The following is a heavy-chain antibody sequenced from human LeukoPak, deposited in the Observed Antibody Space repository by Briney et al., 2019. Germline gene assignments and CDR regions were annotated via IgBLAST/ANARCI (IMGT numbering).Heavy chain of an antibody. J-gene: IGHJ4*02. CDR3: ARDQRITMVRGGFDY. CDR2: IYYSGST. CDR1: GGSVSRGSYY. Sequence: SETLSLTCTVSGGSVSRGSYYWSWIRQPPGKGLEWIGYIYYSGSTNYNPSLKSRVTISVDTSKNQFSLKLSSVTAADTAVYYCARDQRITMVRGGFDYWGQGTLVTVSS. V-gene: IGHV4-61*01. D-gene: IGHD3-10*01.